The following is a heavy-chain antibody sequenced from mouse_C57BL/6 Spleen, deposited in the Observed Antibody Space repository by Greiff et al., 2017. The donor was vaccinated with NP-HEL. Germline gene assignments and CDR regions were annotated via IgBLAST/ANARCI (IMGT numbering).Heavy chain of an antibody. CDR1: GYTFTSYW. Sequence: QVQLQQSGAELVMPGASVKLSCKASGYTFTSYWMHWVKQRPGQGLEWIGEIDPSDSYTNYNQKFKGKSTLTVDKSSSTAYMQLSSLTSEDSAVYYCARSGGYYVSFDYWGQGTTLTVSS. D-gene: IGHD2-3*01. CDR3: ARSGGYYVSFDY. V-gene: IGHV1-69*01. CDR2: IDPSDSYT. J-gene: IGHJ2*01.